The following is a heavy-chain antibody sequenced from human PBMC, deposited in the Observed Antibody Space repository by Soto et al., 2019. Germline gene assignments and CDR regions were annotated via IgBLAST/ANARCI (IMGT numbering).Heavy chain of an antibody. J-gene: IGHJ4*02. CDR2: INHSGST. V-gene: IGHV4-34*01. CDR3: AGGGSLYYFDY. Sequence: QVQLQQWGAGLLKPSETLSLTCAVYGGSFSGYYWSWIRQPPGKGLEWIGEINHSGSTNYNPSLKRRFTLTGNTSKNQFSLKLRSVTAADTAVYYWAGGGSLYYFDYWGQGTLVTVSS. CDR1: GGSFSGYY. D-gene: IGHD3-10*01.